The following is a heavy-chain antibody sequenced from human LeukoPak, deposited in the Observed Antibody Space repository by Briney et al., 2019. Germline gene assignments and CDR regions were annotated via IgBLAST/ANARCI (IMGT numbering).Heavy chain of an antibody. V-gene: IGHV5-51*01. Sequence: LGESLKISCKCSGYSFTSYWVGWGRQMPGKGLWLMGIIYPRDSDTRYSPSFQGQVTISADKSISTAYLQWSSLKASDTAVYYCARHDSSGYLSHYWGQGTLVTVSS. CDR2: IYPRDSDT. CDR3: ARHDSSGYLSHY. J-gene: IGHJ4*02. D-gene: IGHD3-22*01. CDR1: GYSFTSYW.